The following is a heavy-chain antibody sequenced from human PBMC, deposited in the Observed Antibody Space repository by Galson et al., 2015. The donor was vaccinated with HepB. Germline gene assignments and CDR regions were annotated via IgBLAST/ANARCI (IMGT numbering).Heavy chain of an antibody. V-gene: IGHV1-69*06. CDR2: VIPMFDTA. D-gene: IGHD3-22*01. CDR1: GSTFSSSV. CDR3: AATYYPDSSGHPPLFDYYYYGMDV. J-gene: IGHJ6*02. Sequence: SVKVSCKASGSTFSSSVISWVRQAPGQGLEWMGGVIPMFDTANYARRFQGRVTITADKSTSTVHMDLSSLRSDDTAVYYCAATYYPDSSGHPPLFDYYYYGMDVWGQGTTVTVSS.